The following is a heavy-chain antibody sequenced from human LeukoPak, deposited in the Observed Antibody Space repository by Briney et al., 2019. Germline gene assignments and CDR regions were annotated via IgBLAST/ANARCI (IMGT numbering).Heavy chain of an antibody. D-gene: IGHD4-23*01. CDR2: IRNKPNNYAT. V-gene: IGHV3-73*01. J-gene: IGHJ2*01. CDR3: TRRPFGGNASPYWYFDL. CDR1: GFTFTDSA. Sequence: GGSLKLSCAASGFTFTDSAMHWVRQASGKGLEWVGRIRNKPNNYATAYAASVKGRFTISRDDSKNTAFLQMNSLETEDTAVYYCTRRPFGGNASPYWYFDLWGRGTLVTVSS.